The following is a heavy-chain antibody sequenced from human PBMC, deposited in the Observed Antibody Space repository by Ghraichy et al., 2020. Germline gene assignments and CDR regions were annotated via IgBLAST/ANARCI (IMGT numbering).Heavy chain of an antibody. CDR1: GFTFSSYG. CDR2: IRYDGSNK. J-gene: IGHJ6*03. V-gene: IGHV3-30*02. D-gene: IGHD6-13*01. CDR3: AKDYLAAAAHYYYYYMDV. Sequence: LALTCAASGFTFSSYGMHWVRQAPGKGLEWVAFIRYDGSNKYYADSVKGRFTISRDNSKNTLYLQMNSLRAEDTAVYYCAKDYLAAAAHYYYYYMDVWGKGTTVTVSS.